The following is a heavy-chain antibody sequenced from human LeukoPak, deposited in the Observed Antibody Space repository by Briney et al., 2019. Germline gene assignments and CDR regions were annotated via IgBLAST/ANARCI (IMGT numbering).Heavy chain of an antibody. Sequence: GGSLRLSCAASGFTFSNAWMSWVRQAPGKGLEWVGRIKSKTDGGTTDYAAPVKGRFTISRDDSKNTLYLQTNSLKTEDTAVYYCTTQGDKIQLWPTIDYWGQGTLVTVSS. J-gene: IGHJ4*02. CDR3: TTQGDKIQLWPTIDY. V-gene: IGHV3-15*01. CDR2: IKSKTDGGTT. CDR1: GFTFSNAW. D-gene: IGHD5-18*01.